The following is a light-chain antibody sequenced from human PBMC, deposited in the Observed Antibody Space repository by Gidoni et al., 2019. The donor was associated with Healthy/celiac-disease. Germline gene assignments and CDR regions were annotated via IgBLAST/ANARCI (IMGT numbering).Light chain of an antibody. Sequence: EIVLIQSPATLSLSPGERATLSCRASQSVSSYLAWYQQKPGQAPRLLIYDASNRATGIPARFSGSGSGTAFTLTISSLEPEDFAVYYCQQRSNWPGLTFGGGTKVEIK. J-gene: IGKJ4*01. CDR2: DAS. CDR1: QSVSSY. CDR3: QQRSNWPGLT. V-gene: IGKV3-11*01.